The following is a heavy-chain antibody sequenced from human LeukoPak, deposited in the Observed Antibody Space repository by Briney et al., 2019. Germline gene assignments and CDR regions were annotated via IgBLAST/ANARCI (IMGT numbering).Heavy chain of an antibody. CDR3: AHKLGRYYGMDV. V-gene: IGHV3-66*01. CDR1: GFTVNSNY. J-gene: IGHJ6*02. CDR2: IYSGGTT. Sequence: GGSLRLSCAASGFTVNSNYMSWVRQAPGKGLEWVSVIYSGGTTYYADSVRGRFTASRDNSKNTLYLQMNSLRVEDTAVYYCAHKLGRYYGMDVWGQGTTVTVSS.